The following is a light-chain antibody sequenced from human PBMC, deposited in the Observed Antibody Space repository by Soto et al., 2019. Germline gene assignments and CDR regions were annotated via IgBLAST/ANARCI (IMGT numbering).Light chain of an antibody. CDR1: QNILYDSNNKNY. CDR3: QQYYSIPYT. CDR2: WAS. V-gene: IGKV4-1*01. J-gene: IGKJ2*01. Sequence: DIVMTQSPDSLAVSLGERATINCKSSQNILYDSNNKNYLAWYQQKPGQPPKLLIYWASTRESGAPDRFSGSGFGTAFTLTISSLQAEDVAVYFCQQYYSIPYTFAQGTKLEIK.